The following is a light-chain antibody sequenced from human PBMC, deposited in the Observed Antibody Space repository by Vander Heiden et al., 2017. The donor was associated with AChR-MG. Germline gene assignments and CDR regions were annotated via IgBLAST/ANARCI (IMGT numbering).Light chain of an antibody. V-gene: IGKV3-11*01. CDR2: DAS. CDR3: QQRSNWPPALT. Sequence: EIVLTQSPATLSLSPGERATLSCRASQSVISYLAWYQQKPGQAPKLLIYDASNRATGIPARFSGSGSGTEFTLTISSLEPEDFAVYYCQQRSNWPPALTFGGGTKVEIK. J-gene: IGKJ4*01. CDR1: QSVISY.